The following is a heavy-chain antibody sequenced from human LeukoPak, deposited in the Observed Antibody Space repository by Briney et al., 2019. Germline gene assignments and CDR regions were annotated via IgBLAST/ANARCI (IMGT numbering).Heavy chain of an antibody. Sequence: GGSLRLSCAASGFTFSSYGMHWVRQAPGKALEWGAVISYDGSNKHYADSVKGRFTISRDNSKNTLYLQMNSLRAEDTAVYYCAKDQKPYCSSTSCYPYGGFDYWGQGTLVTVSS. V-gene: IGHV3-30*18. CDR1: GFTFSSYG. J-gene: IGHJ4*02. CDR2: ISYDGSNK. CDR3: AKDQKPYCSSTSCYPYGGFDY. D-gene: IGHD2-2*01.